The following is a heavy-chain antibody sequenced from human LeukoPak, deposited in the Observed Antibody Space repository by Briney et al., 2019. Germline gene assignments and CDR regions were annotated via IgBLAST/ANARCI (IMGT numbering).Heavy chain of an antibody. V-gene: IGHV4-59*06. D-gene: IGHD2-15*01. CDR1: GGSISSYY. Sequence: TPSETLSLTCTVSGGSISSYYWSWIRQPPGKGLEWIGYIFHRGGTSYNPSLKSRISFSVDTSQNQFSLKLNSVTAADTAAYYCVREILYCSGGSCYRGPFDNWGQGTLVTVSA. CDR2: IFHRGGT. CDR3: VREILYCSGGSCYRGPFDN. J-gene: IGHJ4*02.